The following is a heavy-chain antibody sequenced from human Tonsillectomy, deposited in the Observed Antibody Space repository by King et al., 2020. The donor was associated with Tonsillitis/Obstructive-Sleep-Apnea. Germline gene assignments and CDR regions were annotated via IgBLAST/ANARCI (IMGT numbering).Heavy chain of an antibody. CDR1: GGSISSYY. D-gene: IGHD2-21*02. J-gene: IGHJ4*02. V-gene: IGHV4-59*08. CDR3: ERHRDRLTSHFDY. Sequence: VQLQESGPGLVKPSETLSLTCTVSGGSISSYYWSWIRQPPGKGLEWIGYIYYSGSTNYNPSLKSRVTISVDTSKNQFSLKLSSVTAADTAVYYCERHRDRLTSHFDYWGQGTLVTVSS. CDR2: IYYSGST.